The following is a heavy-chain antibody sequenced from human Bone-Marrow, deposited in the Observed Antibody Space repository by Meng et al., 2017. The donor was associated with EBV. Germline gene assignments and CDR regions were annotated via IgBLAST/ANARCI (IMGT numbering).Heavy chain of an antibody. CDR3: ARDVAVAGTGYYFDY. J-gene: IGHJ4*02. CDR2: ISSSSSYI. Sequence: EVQLVESGGGLVKPGGSLRLSCAASGFTLSSYSMNWVRQAPGKGLEWVSSISSSSSYIYYADSVKGRFTISRDNAKNSLYLQMNSLRAEDTAVYYCARDVAVAGTGYYFDYWGQGTLVTVSS. D-gene: IGHD6-19*01. CDR1: GFTLSSYS. V-gene: IGHV3-21*01.